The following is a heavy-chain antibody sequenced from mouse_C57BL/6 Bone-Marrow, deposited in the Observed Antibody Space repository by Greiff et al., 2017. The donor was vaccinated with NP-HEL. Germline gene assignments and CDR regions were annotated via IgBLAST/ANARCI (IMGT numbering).Heavy chain of an antibody. CDR3: ARNGYYAAWFAY. D-gene: IGHD2-3*01. Sequence: LVESGAELVKPGASVKISCKASGYAFSSYWMNWVKQRPGKGLEWIGQIYPGDGDTNYNGKFKGKATLTADKSSSTAYMQLSSLTSEDSAVYFCARNGYYAAWFAYWGQGTLVTVSA. J-gene: IGHJ3*01. V-gene: IGHV1-80*01. CDR2: IYPGDGDT. CDR1: GYAFSSYW.